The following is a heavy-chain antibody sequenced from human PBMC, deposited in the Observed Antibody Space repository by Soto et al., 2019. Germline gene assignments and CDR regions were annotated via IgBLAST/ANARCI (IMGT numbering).Heavy chain of an antibody. CDR3: ARVRRDGYNDAFAI. D-gene: IGHD5-12*01. CDR1: GYTFTGYY. CDR2: INPNSGGT. V-gene: IGHV1-2*04. Sequence: GSSVKVSCKASGYTFTGYYMHWVRQAPGQGLEWMGWINPNSGGTNYAQKFQGWVTMTRDTSISTAYMELSRLRSDDTAEYYCARVRRDGYNDAFAIWAQGTLVTVS. J-gene: IGHJ3*02.